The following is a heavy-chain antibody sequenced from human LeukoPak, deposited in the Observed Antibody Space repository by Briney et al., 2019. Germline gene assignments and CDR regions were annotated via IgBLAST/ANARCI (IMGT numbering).Heavy chain of an antibody. J-gene: IGHJ6*02. D-gene: IGHD2-15*01. V-gene: IGHV1-2*04. CDR2: INPNSGGT. CDR3: ARVPCTVAARVCYYYGMDV. Sequence: ASVKVSCKASGYTFTGYYMHWVRQAPGQGLEWMGWINPNSGGTNYAQKFQGWVTMTRDTSISTAYMELSRLRSDDTAVHYCARVPCTVAARVCYYYGMDVWGQGTTVTVSS. CDR1: GYTFTGYY.